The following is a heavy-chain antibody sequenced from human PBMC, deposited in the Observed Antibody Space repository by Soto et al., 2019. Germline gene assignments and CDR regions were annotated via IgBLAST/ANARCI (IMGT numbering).Heavy chain of an antibody. CDR3: AREIVTAGGNNYFDP. V-gene: IGHV4-4*01. D-gene: IGHD2-21*02. CDR1: GGTVASSHW. Sequence: LSLTCGVSGGTVASSHWWSWVRQSPGRGLEWIGNVYHTGDTNFNPSLQSRVTFSVDKSNNQFSLRLTSVTAADTAVYFCAREIVTAGGNNYFDPWGPGTLGTVSS. CDR2: VYHTGDT. J-gene: IGHJ5*02.